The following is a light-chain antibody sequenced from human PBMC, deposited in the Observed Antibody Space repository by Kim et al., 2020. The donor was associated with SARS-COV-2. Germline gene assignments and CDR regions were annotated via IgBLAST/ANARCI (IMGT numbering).Light chain of an antibody. CDR1: SSNIGAYYD. CDR3: QSYDRSLSGSV. J-gene: IGLJ3*02. V-gene: IGLV1-40*01. CDR2: DNT. Sequence: QRVTISCTGSSSNIGAYYDVHWYQQVPGTAPKLLIHDNTNRPSGVPDRFSGSKSGTSASLDITGLQAEDEAVHYCQSYDRSLSGSVFGGGTQLTVL.